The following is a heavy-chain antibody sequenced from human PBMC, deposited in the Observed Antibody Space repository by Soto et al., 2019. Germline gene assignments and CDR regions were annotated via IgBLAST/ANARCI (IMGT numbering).Heavy chain of an antibody. CDR1: GFSFTTSGVN. V-gene: IGHV2-5*01. D-gene: IGHD4-17*01. J-gene: IGHJ4*02. CDR2: IFWNDYK. CDR3: ARRYTYDFDY. Sequence: QITLKESGPTLVKPTQTLTLTCTFAGFSFTTSGVNVGWIRQPPGKALEWLALIFWNDYKRYSPSLKSTLTITQCTSKNQVLLTMTNMEPVDKATYYCARRYTYDFDYWGQGTLVTVSS.